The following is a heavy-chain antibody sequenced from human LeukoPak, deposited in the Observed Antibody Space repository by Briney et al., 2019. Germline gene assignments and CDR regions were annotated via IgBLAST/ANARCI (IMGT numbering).Heavy chain of an antibody. CDR2: ISSSSSTI. D-gene: IGHD3-22*01. Sequence: PGGSLRLSCAASGSTFSSYSMNWVRQAPGKGLEWVSYISSSSSTIYYADSVKGRFTISRDNAKNSLYLQMNSLRAEDTAVYYCARDYYDSSGDAFDIWGQGTMVTVSS. CDR3: ARDYYDSSGDAFDI. J-gene: IGHJ3*02. V-gene: IGHV3-48*01. CDR1: GSTFSSYS.